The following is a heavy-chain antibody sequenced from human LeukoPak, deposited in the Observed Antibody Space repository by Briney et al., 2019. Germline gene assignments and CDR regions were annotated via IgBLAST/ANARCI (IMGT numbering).Heavy chain of an antibody. D-gene: IGHD1-26*01. V-gene: IGHV4-34*01. CDR3: ARRYSGSYYPTAWFDP. CDR1: GGSFSGYY. Sequence: SETLSLTCAVYGGSFSGYYWSWIRQPPGKGLEWIGEINHSGSTNYNPSLKSRVTISVDTSKNQFSLKLSSVTAADTAVYYCARRYSGSYYPTAWFDPWGQGTLVTVSS. CDR2: INHSGST. J-gene: IGHJ5*02.